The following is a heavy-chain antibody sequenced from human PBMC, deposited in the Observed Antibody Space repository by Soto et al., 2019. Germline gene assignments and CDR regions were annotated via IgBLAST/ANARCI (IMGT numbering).Heavy chain of an antibody. D-gene: IGHD2-2*01. CDR3: AREFPYCSSTSCYSRPGAMDY. Sequence: PGGSLRLCCAASGFTFSSYAMHWVRQAPGKGLEWVAVISYDGSNKYYADSVKGRFTISRDNSKNTLYLQMNSLRAEDTAVYYCAREFPYCSSTSCYSRPGAMDYWGQGTLVTVSS. CDR1: GFTFSSYA. J-gene: IGHJ4*02. V-gene: IGHV3-30-3*01. CDR2: ISYDGSNK.